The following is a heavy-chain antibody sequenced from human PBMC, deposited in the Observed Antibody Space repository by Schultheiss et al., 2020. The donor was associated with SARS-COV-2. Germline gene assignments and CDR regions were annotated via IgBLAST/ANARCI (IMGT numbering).Heavy chain of an antibody. V-gene: IGHV1-8*02. D-gene: IGHD6-13*01. CDR2: MNPNSGNT. Sequence: ASVKVSCKASGYTFTSYYMHWVRQAPGQRLEWMGWMNPNSGNTGYAQKFQGRVTMTRNTSISTAYMELSSLRSEDTAVYYCARDRAQQLVRPYFDYWGQGTLVTVSS. CDR3: ARDRAQQLVRPYFDY. CDR1: GYTFTSYY. J-gene: IGHJ4*02.